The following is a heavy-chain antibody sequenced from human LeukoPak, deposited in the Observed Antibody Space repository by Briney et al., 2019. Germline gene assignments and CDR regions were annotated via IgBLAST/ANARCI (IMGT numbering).Heavy chain of an antibody. J-gene: IGHJ5*02. CDR3: VREAGYCASVCLKSNWFDP. CDR2: IGNGNT. D-gene: IGHD2-21*02. Sequence: VGSLRLSCAASGFTFSSYAMSWVRQPPGKGLEWVSAIGNGNTYYADSVRGRFTISRDDSKNMVYLQMNSLRDEDTALYYCVREAGYCASVCLKSNWFDPWGPGTLVTVSS. V-gene: IGHV3-23*01. CDR1: GFTFSSYA.